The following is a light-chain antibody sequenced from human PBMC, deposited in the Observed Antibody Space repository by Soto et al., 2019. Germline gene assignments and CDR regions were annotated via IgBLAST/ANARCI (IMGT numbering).Light chain of an antibody. Sequence: EVVMTQSPATLSVSPGERVTLSCRANQTISNTLAWYQQKPGQAPRLLFYAASTRATGVPARFSGSGSGTEFTLTISSLQSEDFTIYYCQYYNNWLGTFGGGTKVDIK. V-gene: IGKV3-15*01. CDR2: AAS. CDR3: QYYNNWLGT. J-gene: IGKJ4*01. CDR1: QTISNT.